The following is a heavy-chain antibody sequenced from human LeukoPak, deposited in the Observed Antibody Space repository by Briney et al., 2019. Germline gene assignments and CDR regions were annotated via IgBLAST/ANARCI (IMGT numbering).Heavy chain of an antibody. J-gene: IGHJ6*02. D-gene: IGHD6-19*01. CDR3: TRAPPLSGWSGYYYGMDV. Sequence: PGGSLRLSCTASGFTFGDYAMSWFRQAPGKGLEWVGFIRSKAYGGTTEYAASVKGRFTISRDDSKSIAYLQMNSLKTEDTAVYYCTRAPPLSGWSGYYYGMDVWGQGTTVTVSS. CDR2: IRSKAYGGTT. CDR1: GFTFGDYA. V-gene: IGHV3-49*03.